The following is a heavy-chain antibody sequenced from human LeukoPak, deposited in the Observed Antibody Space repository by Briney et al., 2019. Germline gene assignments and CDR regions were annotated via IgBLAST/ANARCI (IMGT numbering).Heavy chain of an antibody. CDR2: IYYSVST. D-gene: IGHD6-13*01. CDR3: ARSYSSSWYAFHWFDP. CDR1: GGSISSYY. V-gene: IGHV4-59*01. Sequence: SETLSLTCTVSGGSISSYYWSWIRQPPGKGLEWIGYIYYSVSTNYNPSLKSRVTISVDTSKNQFSLKLSSVTAADTAVYYCARSYSSSWYAFHWFDPWGQGTLVTVSS. J-gene: IGHJ5*02.